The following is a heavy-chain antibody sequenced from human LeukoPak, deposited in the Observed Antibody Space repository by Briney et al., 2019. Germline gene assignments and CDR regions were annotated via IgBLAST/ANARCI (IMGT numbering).Heavy chain of an antibody. D-gene: IGHD3-22*01. CDR2: ISGSGGST. J-gene: IGHJ4*02. V-gene: IGHV3-23*01. CDR3: AKDAAYYYDSSGYYYFDY. Sequence: GGSLRLSCAASGFTFDDYAMHWVRQAPGKGLEWVSAISGSGGSTYYADSVKGRFTISRDNSKNTLYLQMNSLRAEDTAVYCCAKDAAYYYDSSGYYYFDYWGQGTLVTVSS. CDR1: GFTFDDYA.